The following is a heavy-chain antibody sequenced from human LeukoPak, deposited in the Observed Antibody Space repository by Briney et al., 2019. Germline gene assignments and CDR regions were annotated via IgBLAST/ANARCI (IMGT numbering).Heavy chain of an antibody. D-gene: IGHD3-10*01. V-gene: IGHV1-46*01. CDR1: GYTFTSYY. CDR3: ARDRNPLLWFGELLPNFDY. Sequence: ASVKVSCKASGYTFTSYYMHWVRQAPGQGLEGMGIINPSGGSTNYAQKFQGRVTMTRDTSTSTVYMELSSLRSEDTAVYYCARDRNPLLWFGELLPNFDYWGQGTLVTVSS. CDR2: INPSGGST. J-gene: IGHJ4*02.